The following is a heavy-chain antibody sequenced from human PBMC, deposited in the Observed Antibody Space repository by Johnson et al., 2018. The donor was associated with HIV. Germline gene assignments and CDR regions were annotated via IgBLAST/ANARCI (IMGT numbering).Heavy chain of an antibody. J-gene: IGHJ3*02. D-gene: IGHD3-10*01. CDR1: GFTVSSNY. Sequence: EQLVESGGGLVQPGGSLRVSCAASGFTVSSNYMSWVRQAPGKGLEWVSVIYSGGSTYYADSVKGRFTISRDNSKNTLYLQMNSLRAEDKAVYYCARGGFGELLQDDAFDIWGQGTMVTVSS. V-gene: IGHV3-66*01. CDR2: IYSGGST. CDR3: ARGGFGELLQDDAFDI.